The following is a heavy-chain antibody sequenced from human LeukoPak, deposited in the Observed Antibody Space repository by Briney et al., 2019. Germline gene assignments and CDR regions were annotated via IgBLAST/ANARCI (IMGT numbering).Heavy chain of an antibody. V-gene: IGHV4-39*01. J-gene: IGHJ5*02. CDR3: ARHGVVVVPAGRWFDP. D-gene: IGHD2-2*01. CDR1: GGPISSSSYY. Sequence: SETLSLTCTVSGGPISSSSYYWGWIRQPPGKGLEWIGSIYYSGSTYYNPSLKSRVTISVDTSKNQFSLKLSSVTAADAAVYYCARHGVVVVPAGRWFDPWGQGTLVTVSS. CDR2: IYYSGST.